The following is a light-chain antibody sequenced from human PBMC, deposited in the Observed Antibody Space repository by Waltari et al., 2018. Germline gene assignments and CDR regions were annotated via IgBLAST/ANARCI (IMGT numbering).Light chain of an antibody. V-gene: IGKV1-39*01. Sequence: DIQMTQSPSSLSASVGDRVTLTCRASQNISTYLNWYQQRPGTAPKLLIYAASTLPSGVPSRFSGSGSEADFTLIISSLQPDDFATYYCQQSYSTPLTFGPGTKVDV. CDR2: AAS. CDR1: QNISTY. J-gene: IGKJ3*01. CDR3: QQSYSTPLT.